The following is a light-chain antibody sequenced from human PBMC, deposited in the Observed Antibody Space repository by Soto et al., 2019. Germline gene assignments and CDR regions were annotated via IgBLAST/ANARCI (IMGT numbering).Light chain of an antibody. CDR1: SSDIGSYNL. CDR2: DVN. CDR3: CSYAGSSTFV. J-gene: IGLJ1*01. V-gene: IGLV2-23*02. Sequence: ALTQPASVSGSPGQSITISCTGTSSDIGSYNLVSWFQQHPGKAPKVLIYDVNKRPSGVSNRFSGSKSGNTTSLTISGLQAGDEADYYCCSYAGSSTFVFGIGTKVTVL.